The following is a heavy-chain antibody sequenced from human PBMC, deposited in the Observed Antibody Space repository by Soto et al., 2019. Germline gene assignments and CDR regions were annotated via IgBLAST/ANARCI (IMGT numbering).Heavy chain of an antibody. J-gene: IGHJ3*02. CDR2: IIPILGIA. CDR1: GGTFSSYT. V-gene: IGHV1-69*02. D-gene: IGHD4-17*01. CDR3: ARALNYGDNGRGAFDI. Sequence: QVQLVQSGAEVKKPGSSVKVSCKASGGTFSSYTISWVRQAPGQGLEWMGRIIPILGIANYAQKFQGRVTITADKSTSTAFMELSSLRSEDTAVYYCARALNYGDNGRGAFDIWGQGTMVTVSS.